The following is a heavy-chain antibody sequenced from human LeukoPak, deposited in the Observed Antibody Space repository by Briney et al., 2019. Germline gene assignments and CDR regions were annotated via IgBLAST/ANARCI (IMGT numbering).Heavy chain of an antibody. CDR3: ARDRSEVAGISSLWFDY. CDR2: IWYDGSNK. V-gene: IGHV3-33*01. D-gene: IGHD6-19*01. J-gene: IGHJ4*02. Sequence: PGRSLRLSCAASGFTFRSYGMHWVRQAPGKGLEWVAVIWYDGSNKYYTDSVKGRFTISRDNSKNTLFLQMNSLRAEDTAVYYCARDRSEVAGISSLWFDYWGQGTLVTVSS. CDR1: GFTFRSYG.